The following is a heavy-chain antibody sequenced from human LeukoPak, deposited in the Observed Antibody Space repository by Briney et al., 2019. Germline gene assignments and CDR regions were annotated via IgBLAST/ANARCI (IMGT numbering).Heavy chain of an antibody. D-gene: IGHD6-19*01. CDR1: GYSFTSYW. V-gene: IGHV5-51*01. CDR2: IYPGDSDT. Sequence: GESLKISCKGSGYSFTSYWIGWVRQMPGKGLEWMGIIYPGDSDTRYSPSFQGQVTISADKSISTAYLQWSSLRADDTAVYYCAKDMNSWRDGSGLGDYFDYWGQGTLVTVSS. CDR3: AKDMNSWRDGSGLGDYFDY. J-gene: IGHJ4*02.